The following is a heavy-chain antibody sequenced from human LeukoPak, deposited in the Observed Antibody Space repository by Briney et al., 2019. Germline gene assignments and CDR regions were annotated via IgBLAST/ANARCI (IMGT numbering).Heavy chain of an antibody. CDR1: GYTFTGYY. CDR3: ARDGGSPYYYYYYMDF. V-gene: IGHV1-2*02. Sequence: ASVTVSCKASGYTFTGYYMHWVRQAPGQGLEWMGWINPNSGGTNYAQKFQGRVTMTRDTSISTAYMELSRLRSDDTAVYYCARDGGSPYYYYYYMDFWGKGTTVTVSS. CDR2: INPNSGGT. J-gene: IGHJ6*03. D-gene: IGHD3-10*01.